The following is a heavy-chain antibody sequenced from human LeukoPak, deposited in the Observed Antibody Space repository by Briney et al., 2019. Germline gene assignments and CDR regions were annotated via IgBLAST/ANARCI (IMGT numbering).Heavy chain of an antibody. D-gene: IGHD3-22*01. CDR1: GGTFSSYA. CDR2: IIPIFGTA. Sequence: ASVKVSCKASGGTFSSYAISWVRQAPGQGLEWMGGIIPIFGTANYAQKFQGRVTITADESTSTAYMEPSSLRSEDTAVYYCARAYYDSSGYFHEKYYFDYWGQGTLVTVSS. J-gene: IGHJ4*02. CDR3: ARAYYDSSGYFHEKYYFDY. V-gene: IGHV1-69*01.